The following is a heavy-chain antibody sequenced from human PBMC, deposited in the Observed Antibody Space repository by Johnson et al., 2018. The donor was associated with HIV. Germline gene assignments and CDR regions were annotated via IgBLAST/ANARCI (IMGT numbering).Heavy chain of an antibody. CDR2: ISKSGDTI. D-gene: IGHD3-16*01. V-gene: IGHV3-48*04. J-gene: IGHJ3*02. CDR1: GFTFNMYG. CDR3: AGGRGTFDI. Sequence: VQLVESGGGVVQPGRSLRLSCAASGFTFNMYGMHWVRQAPGKGLEWVAYISKSGDTIYYADSVKGRFTISRDNAKNSLYLQMNSLTAEDTSLYYCAGGRGTFDIWGQGTMVTVSS.